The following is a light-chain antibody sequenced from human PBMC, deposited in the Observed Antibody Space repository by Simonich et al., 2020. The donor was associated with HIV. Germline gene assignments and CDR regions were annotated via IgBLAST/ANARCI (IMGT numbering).Light chain of an antibody. CDR1: SSDVGGSNY. V-gene: IGLV2-8*01. J-gene: IGLJ3*02. CDR2: EVI. Sequence: QSALTQPPSASGSPGQSVTISCTGTSSDVGGSNYVSWYQQHPGTAPNLMIYEVIRRPSGVPDRFSGSMPGNTASLTISGLQAKDEADYYGGSYAGSSSFWVFGGGTKRTAL. CDR3: GSYAGSSSFWV.